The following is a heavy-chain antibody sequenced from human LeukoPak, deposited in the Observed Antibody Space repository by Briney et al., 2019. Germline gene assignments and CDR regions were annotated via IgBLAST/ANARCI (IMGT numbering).Heavy chain of an antibody. CDR2: IYNSGTT. V-gene: IGHV4-39*02. CDR1: GGSISGSSYY. Sequence: SETLSLTCTVSGGSISGSSYYWGWIRQPPGKGLEWIGSIYNSGTTYYNPSLKSRVTISVDTSKNHFSLQLSSVTAADTAVYYCARDWVDCSTTSCYYTYFDYWGQGTLVTVSS. CDR3: ARDWVDCSTTSCYYTYFDY. D-gene: IGHD2-2*01. J-gene: IGHJ4*02.